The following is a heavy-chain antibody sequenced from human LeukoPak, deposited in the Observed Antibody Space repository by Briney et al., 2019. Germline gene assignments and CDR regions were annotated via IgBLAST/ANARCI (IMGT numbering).Heavy chain of an antibody. CDR3: ARARDVDTAMVTGFDY. CDR1: GHTFTSYY. Sequence: ASVKVSCKASGHTFTSYYMHWVRQAPGQGLEWMGIINPSGGSTSYAQKFQGRVTMTRDTSTSTVYMELSSLRSEDTAVYYCARARDVDTAMVTGFDYWGQGTLVTVSS. D-gene: IGHD5-18*01. V-gene: IGHV1-46*01. CDR2: INPSGGST. J-gene: IGHJ4*02.